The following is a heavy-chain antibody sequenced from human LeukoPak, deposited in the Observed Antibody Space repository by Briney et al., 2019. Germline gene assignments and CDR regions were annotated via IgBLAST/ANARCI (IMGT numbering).Heavy chain of an antibody. J-gene: IGHJ4*02. Sequence: ASVKVSCKASGYTFTSYGISWVRQAPGQGLEWMGWISGYNGNTKYAQKFRGRVTMTRDTSTSTAYMELRSLRSDDTAVYYCARDGHRMYYYESSVYRFDYWGQGTLVTVSS. CDR1: GYTFTSYG. CDR2: ISGYNGNT. V-gene: IGHV1-18*01. CDR3: ARDGHRMYYYESSVYRFDY. D-gene: IGHD3-22*01.